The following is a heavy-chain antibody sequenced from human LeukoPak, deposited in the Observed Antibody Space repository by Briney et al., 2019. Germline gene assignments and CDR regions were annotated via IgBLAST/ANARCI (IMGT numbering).Heavy chain of an antibody. Sequence: GASVKVSCTASGYTFTSYGISWVRQAPGQGLEWMGWISNNNGNTNYRQNLQGRVTMTTDTSTSTAYMELRSLRSDDTAVYYCALLRSSYYYWGQGTLVTVSS. CDR1: GYTFTSYG. D-gene: IGHD5-18*01. CDR2: ISNNNGNT. CDR3: ALLRSSYYY. V-gene: IGHV1-18*01. J-gene: IGHJ4*02.